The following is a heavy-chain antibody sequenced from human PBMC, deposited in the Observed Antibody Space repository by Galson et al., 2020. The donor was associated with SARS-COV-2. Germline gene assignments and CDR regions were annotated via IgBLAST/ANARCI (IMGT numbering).Heavy chain of an antibody. CDR1: GGSISSYY. CDR3: ARAFHRYDSMDV. J-gene: IGHJ6*02. Sequence: PSETLSLTCTVSGGSISSYYWSWIRQPPGKGLEWIGYIYYSGSTNYNPSLKSRVTISVDTSKNQFSLKLSSVTAADTAVYYCARAFHRYDSMDVWGQGTTVTVSS. V-gene: IGHV4-59*01. CDR2: IYYSGST. D-gene: IGHD3-3*01.